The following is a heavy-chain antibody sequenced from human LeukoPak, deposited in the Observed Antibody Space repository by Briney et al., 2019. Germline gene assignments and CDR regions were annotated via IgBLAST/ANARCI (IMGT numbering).Heavy chain of an antibody. J-gene: IGHJ6*02. CDR2: INTNTGNP. CDR1: GYTFTSYA. D-gene: IGHD3-10*01. V-gene: IGHV7-4-1*02. CDR3: AREIINVLLWFGEPRGYYGMDV. Sequence: ASVKVSCKASGYTFTSYAMNWVRQAPGQGLEWMGWINTNTGNPTYAQGFTGRFVFSLDTSVSTAYLQISSLKAEDTAVYYCAREIINVLLWFGEPRGYYGMDVWGQGTTVTVSS.